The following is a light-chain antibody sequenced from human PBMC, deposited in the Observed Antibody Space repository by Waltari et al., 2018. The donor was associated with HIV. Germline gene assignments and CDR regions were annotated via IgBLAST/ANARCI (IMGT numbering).Light chain of an antibody. J-gene: IGKJ2*01. CDR2: AAS. CDR1: QNVRSY. CDR3: QQSDSTPPT. V-gene: IGKV1-39*01. Sequence: DIQMTQSPSSLSASVGDRLTITRRASQNVRSYLNLYQHKPGKAHKLLIYAASSLQSGVPSRFRGSGSGTDFTLNISSLQPEDFATYCCQQSDSTPPTFGQGTKVEIK.